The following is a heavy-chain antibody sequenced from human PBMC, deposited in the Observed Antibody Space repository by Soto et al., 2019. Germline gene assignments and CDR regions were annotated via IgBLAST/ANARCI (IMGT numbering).Heavy chain of an antibody. CDR2: ISGSGGST. V-gene: IGHV3-23*01. J-gene: IGHJ4*02. D-gene: IGHD1-26*01. CDR3: AKTGSNGRYFDY. Sequence: GGSLRLSCAAAGGTCSSYAMSWVRQAPGKGLEWVSDISGSGGSTYYADSVKGRFTISRDNSKNTLYLQMNSLIGEDTAVYYCAKTGSNGRYFDYWGQRTLVTVSS. CDR1: GGTCSSYA.